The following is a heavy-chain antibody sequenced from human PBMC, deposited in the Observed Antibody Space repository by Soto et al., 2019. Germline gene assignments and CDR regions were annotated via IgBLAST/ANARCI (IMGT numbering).Heavy chain of an antibody. J-gene: IGHJ4*02. V-gene: IGHV3-23*01. CDR1: GFTFSTYA. CDR3: AKELLRLGESLERYFDY. Sequence: ESGGDLVQPGGSLRLSCAASGFTFSTYAMSWVRQAPGKGLEWVSAISGSGTSRYYADSAKGRFSISRDNSKNTLFLQLNSLRAEDTAVYYCAKELLRLGESLERYFDYWGQGTPVTVSS. D-gene: IGHD3-10*01. CDR2: ISGSGTSR.